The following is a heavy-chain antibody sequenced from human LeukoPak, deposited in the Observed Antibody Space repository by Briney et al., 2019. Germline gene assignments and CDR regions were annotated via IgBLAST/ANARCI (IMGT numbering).Heavy chain of an antibody. CDR2: ISGSGDST. J-gene: IGHJ4*02. CDR1: GFTFSSYG. D-gene: IGHD5-24*01. Sequence: GGSLRLSCAASGFTFSSYGMHWVRQAPGKGLEWVSSISGSGDSTYYADSVKGRFTISRDNAKNSLYLQMNSLRAEDTAVYYCAKYRLIWLPAPVFDNWGQGTLVTVSS. CDR3: AKYRLIWLPAPVFDN. V-gene: IGHV3-23*01.